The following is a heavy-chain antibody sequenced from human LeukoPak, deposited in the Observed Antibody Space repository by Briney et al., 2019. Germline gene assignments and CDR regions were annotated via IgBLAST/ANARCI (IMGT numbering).Heavy chain of an antibody. J-gene: IGHJ4*02. V-gene: IGHV3-23*01. D-gene: IGHD2-2*01. CDR3: AKYCSSTSCHGALDY. CDR1: GFTFSSYA. Sequence: PGGSLRLSCAASGFTFSSYAMSWVRQAPGKGLEWVSAISGSGGSTYYADSVKGRFTISRDNSKNTLYLQMNSLRAEDAAVYYCAKYCSSTSCHGALDYWGQGTLVTVSS. CDR2: ISGSGGST.